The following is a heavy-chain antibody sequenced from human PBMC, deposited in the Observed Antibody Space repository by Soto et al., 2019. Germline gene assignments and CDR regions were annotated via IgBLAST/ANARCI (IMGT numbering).Heavy chain of an antibody. CDR2: VHYTGSA. J-gene: IGHJ5*02. V-gene: IGHV4-59*01. CDR1: GDSINNYY. CDR3: ARSYSSGWSNWFDP. Sequence: PSETLSLTCSVSGDSINNYYWSWIRQPPGKGLEWIGFVHYTGSANYNPSLKSRVTISVGTSKKQFSLRLSSVTAADSGVYYCARSYSSGWSNWFDPWGQGTLVTVSS. D-gene: IGHD6-19*01.